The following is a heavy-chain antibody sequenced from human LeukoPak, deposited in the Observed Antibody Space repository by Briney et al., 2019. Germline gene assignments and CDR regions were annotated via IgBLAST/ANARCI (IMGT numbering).Heavy chain of an antibody. CDR3: AKDWGMFTGYANSFDY. CDR1: GFTFNNYG. D-gene: IGHD3-16*01. Sequence: GGSLSLSCAASGFTFNNYGMHWVRQARGKGLEWVASIRYDGANKYYADSVKGRFTISRDNSKSTLYLQMNSLSAEDTALFYCAKDWGMFTGYANSFDYWGQGTLVSVSS. CDR2: IRYDGANK. V-gene: IGHV3-30*02. J-gene: IGHJ4*02.